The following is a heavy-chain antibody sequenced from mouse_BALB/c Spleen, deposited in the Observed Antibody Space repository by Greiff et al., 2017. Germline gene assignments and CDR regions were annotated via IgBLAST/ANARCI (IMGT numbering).Heavy chain of an antibody. CDR1: SYTFTDYA. Sequence: LQESGPELVRPGVSVKISCKGSSYTFTDYAMHWVKQSHAKSLEWIGVISTYYGNTNYNQKFKGKATMTVDKSSSTAYMELARLTSEDSAVYYCARDYYYGSSYGAMDYWGQGTSVTVSS. D-gene: IGHD1-1*01. CDR2: ISTYYGNT. J-gene: IGHJ4*01. CDR3: ARDYYYGSSYGAMDY. V-gene: IGHV1-67*01.